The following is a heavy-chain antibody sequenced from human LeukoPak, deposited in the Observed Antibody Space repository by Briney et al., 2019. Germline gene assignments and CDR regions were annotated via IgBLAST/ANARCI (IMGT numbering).Heavy chain of an antibody. CDR3: LRGDRRDY. CDR1: GFTFGTFW. CDR2: ISGSGGST. J-gene: IGHJ4*02. V-gene: IGHV3-23*01. Sequence: GGSLRLSCEASGFTFGTFWMSWVRQAPGKGLEWVSAISGSGGSTYYADSVKGRFTISRDNSKNTLDLQMNSLRVEDTAVYYCLRGDRRDYWGQGTLVTVSS.